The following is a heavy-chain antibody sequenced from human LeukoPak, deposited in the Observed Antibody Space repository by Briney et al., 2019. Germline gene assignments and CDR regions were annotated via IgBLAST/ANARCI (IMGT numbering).Heavy chain of an antibody. CDR3: VKSLNSWHGWFDP. D-gene: IGHD4-11*01. Sequence: PGRSLRLSCVASGFTFNNYAINWVRQAPGRGLEWVSTIDGGGGTYYADSVKGRFTFSRDNSKNTVYLQMNSLRAEDTAVYYCVKSLNSWHGWFDPWGQGALVTVSS. J-gene: IGHJ5*02. CDR1: GFTFNNYA. V-gene: IGHV3-23*01. CDR2: IDGGGGT.